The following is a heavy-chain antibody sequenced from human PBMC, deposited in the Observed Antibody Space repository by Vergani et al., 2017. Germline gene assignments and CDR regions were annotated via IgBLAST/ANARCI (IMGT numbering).Heavy chain of an antibody. CDR2: INTNTGNP. CDR3: ARRANHETWYSSSWYYFDY. Sequence: QVQLVQSGSELKKPGASVKVSCKASGYTFTSYAMNWVRQAPGQGLEWMGLINTNTGNPTYAQGFTGRFVFSLDTSVSTAYLQISSLKAEDTAVYYCARRANHETWYSSSWYYFDYWGQGTLVTVSS. CDR1: GYTFTSYA. J-gene: IGHJ4*02. D-gene: IGHD6-13*01. V-gene: IGHV7-4-1*02.